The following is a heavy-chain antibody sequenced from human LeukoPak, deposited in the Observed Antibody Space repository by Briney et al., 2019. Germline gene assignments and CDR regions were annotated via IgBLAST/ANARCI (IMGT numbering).Heavy chain of an antibody. CDR2: IWYDGSNK. J-gene: IGHJ4*02. CDR1: GFTFSSYG. D-gene: IGHD5-18*01. Sequence: GGSLRLSCAASGFTFSSYGMHWVRQAPGKGLEWVAVIWYDGSNKYYADSVKGRFTISRDNAKNTLYLQTNSLRPEDTAVYYCARDAGYGYWVIDYWGQGTLVTVSS. V-gene: IGHV3-33*01. CDR3: ARDAGYGYWVIDY.